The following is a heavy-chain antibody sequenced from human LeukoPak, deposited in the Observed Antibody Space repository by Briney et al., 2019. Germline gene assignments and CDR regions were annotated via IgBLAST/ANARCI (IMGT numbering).Heavy chain of an antibody. J-gene: IGHJ3*02. Sequence: GGSLRLSCAAFGFTFSHFWMSWVRQAPGKGLEWVAYIKKTGSETYYVDSVKGRFTITGDNTRNSLFLQMYSLRAEDTAVYFCARRYYDTTGYAFDIWGQGTMVTVSS. CDR1: GFTFSHFW. V-gene: IGHV3-7*01. D-gene: IGHD3-22*01. CDR2: IKKTGSET. CDR3: ARRYYDTTGYAFDI.